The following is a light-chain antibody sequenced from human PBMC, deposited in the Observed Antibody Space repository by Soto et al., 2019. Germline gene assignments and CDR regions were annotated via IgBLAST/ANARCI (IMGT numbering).Light chain of an antibody. CDR3: QQYNNWPRT. J-gene: IGKJ1*01. Sequence: IVMTQSPATLSVSPGERATLSCRASQSVSSDLAWYHQKPGQAPRLLIYDASTRATGIPARFSGSGSGTEFTLTINSLQSEDFAVYYCQQYNNWPRTFGQGTKVDIK. V-gene: IGKV3-15*01. CDR2: DAS. CDR1: QSVSSD.